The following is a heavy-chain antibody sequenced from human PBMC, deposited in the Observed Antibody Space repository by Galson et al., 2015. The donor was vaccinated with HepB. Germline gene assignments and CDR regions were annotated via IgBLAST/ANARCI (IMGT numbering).Heavy chain of an antibody. D-gene: IGHD4-17*01. CDR3: ARANPYGDYYYYYAMDV. CDR1: RFTFSRYW. CDR2: INSDGGTT. V-gene: IGHV3-74*01. Sequence: SLRLSCAASRFTFSRYWMHWVRQAPGKGLVWVSRINSDGGTTSYADSVKGRFTISRENAKNTLYLQMNSLRAEDTAVYYCARANPYGDYYYYYAMDVRGQGTTVTVSS. J-gene: IGHJ6*02.